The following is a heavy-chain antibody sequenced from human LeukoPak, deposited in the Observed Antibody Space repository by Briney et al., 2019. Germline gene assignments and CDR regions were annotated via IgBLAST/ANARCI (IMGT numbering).Heavy chain of an antibody. D-gene: IGHD3-16*01. CDR3: ARDRSTNSYAEYFFDY. J-gene: IGHJ4*02. CDR2: ISSRGSYI. CDR1: GFTFRSYS. V-gene: IGHV3-21*01. Sequence: KTGGSLRLSCATSGFTFRSYSMNWVRQAPGKGLEWVSSISSRGSYIYYADSVRGRFTISRDNAKNSLYLQMNSLRAEDTALYYCARDRSTNSYAEYFFDYWGQGTLVTVSS.